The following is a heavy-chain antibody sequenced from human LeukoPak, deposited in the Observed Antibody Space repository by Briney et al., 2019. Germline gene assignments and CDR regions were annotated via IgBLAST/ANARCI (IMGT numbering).Heavy chain of an antibody. D-gene: IGHD3-22*01. Sequence: GGSLRLSCAASGFTFSSHAMSWDRQAPGEGLEWVSSISGTGDTTHYADSVKGRFTISRDNFETTLYLQMNSLRAEDTAVYYCAKALRVMYFYDSSGYYYTPFDYWGQGTLVTVSS. CDR2: ISGTGDTT. V-gene: IGHV3-23*01. CDR3: AKALRVMYFYDSSGYYYTPFDY. J-gene: IGHJ4*02. CDR1: GFTFSSHA.